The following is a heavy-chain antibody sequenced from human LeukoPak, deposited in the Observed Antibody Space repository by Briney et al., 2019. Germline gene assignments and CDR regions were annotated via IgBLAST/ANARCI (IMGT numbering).Heavy chain of an antibody. CDR1: GGTFSSYA. Sequence: GASVTVSCKASGGTFSSYAISWVRQAPGQGLEWMGGIIPIFGTANYAQKFQGRVTITADESTSTAYMELSSLRSEDTAVYYCARGPARITMISWFDAWGQGTLVTVSS. J-gene: IGHJ5*02. V-gene: IGHV1-69*13. CDR3: ARGPARITMISWFDA. CDR2: IIPIFGTA. D-gene: IGHD3-22*01.